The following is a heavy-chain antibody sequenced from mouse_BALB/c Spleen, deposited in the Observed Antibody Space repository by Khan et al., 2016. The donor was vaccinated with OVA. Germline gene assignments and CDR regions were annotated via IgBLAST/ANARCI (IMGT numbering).Heavy chain of an antibody. CDR3: ARRDLRWDFDY. J-gene: IGHJ2*01. Sequence: QVQLQQSGAELVKPGASVKMSCKASGYTFTNYWILWVKQRPGQGLEWIGYINPSTGYTAYNQNFKDKATLTADKSSSTAYIQLNSLTSEDSAVYYSARRDLRWDFDYWGQGTTLTVSS. D-gene: IGHD1-1*01. CDR2: INPSTGYT. CDR1: GYTFTNYW. V-gene: IGHV1-7*01.